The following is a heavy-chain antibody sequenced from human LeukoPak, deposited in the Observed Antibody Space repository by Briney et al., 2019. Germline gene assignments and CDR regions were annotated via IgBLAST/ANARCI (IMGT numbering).Heavy chain of an antibody. V-gene: IGHV4-4*07. CDR3: ARDYYGSGSYYRPHRYFDL. CDR2: IYTSGST. D-gene: IGHD3-10*01. CDR1: GGSISSYY. Sequence: SETLSLTCTVSGGSISSYYWSWIRQPAGKGLEWIGRIYTSGSTNYNPSLKSRVTMSVDTSKNQFSLKLSSVTAADTAVYYCARDYYGSGSYYRPHRYFDLWGRGTLVTVSS. J-gene: IGHJ2*01.